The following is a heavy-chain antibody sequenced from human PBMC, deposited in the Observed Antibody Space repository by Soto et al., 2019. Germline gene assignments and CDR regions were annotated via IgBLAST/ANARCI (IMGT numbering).Heavy chain of an antibody. D-gene: IGHD5-12*01. CDR3: AILTTHLVRGYSGHPPEGY. CDR2: IIPIFGTA. V-gene: IGHV1-69*01. J-gene: IGHJ4*02. CDR1: GGTFSSYA. Sequence: QVQLVQSGAEVKKPGSSVKVSCKASGGTFSSYAISWVRQAPGQGLEWMGGIIPIFGTANYAQKFQGRVTITADESTSTAYMELSSLRSEDTAVYYCAILTTHLVRGYSGHPPEGYWGQGTLVTVSS.